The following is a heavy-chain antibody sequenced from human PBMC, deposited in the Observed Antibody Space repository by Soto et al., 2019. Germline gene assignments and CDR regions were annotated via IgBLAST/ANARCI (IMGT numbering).Heavy chain of an antibody. J-gene: IGHJ5*02. D-gene: IGHD3-10*01. Sequence: PSETLSLTCAVSGGSISSYYWSWIRQPPGKGLEWIGYIFYSGSTNYNPSLKSRVTISVDTSKNQFSLKLSSVTAADTAVYYCAREVVLWFGEVTPNWFDPWGQGTLVTVSS. V-gene: IGHV4-59*01. CDR1: GGSISSYY. CDR3: AREVVLWFGEVTPNWFDP. CDR2: IFYSGST.